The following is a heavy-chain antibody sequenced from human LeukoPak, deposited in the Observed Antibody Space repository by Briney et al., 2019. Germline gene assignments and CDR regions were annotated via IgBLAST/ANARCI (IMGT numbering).Heavy chain of an antibody. CDR1: GGTFSSYP. Sequence: ASVKVSCKASGGTFSSYPFTWVRQAPGQGLEWMGEITPIFGAANYAQTFQGRVTITADESTSTVFMELSSLRSEDTAVYYCAREDGYSSSSPGAFDIWGQGTMVTVSS. D-gene: IGHD6-13*01. CDR3: AREDGYSSSSPGAFDI. V-gene: IGHV1-69*01. J-gene: IGHJ3*02. CDR2: ITPIFGAA.